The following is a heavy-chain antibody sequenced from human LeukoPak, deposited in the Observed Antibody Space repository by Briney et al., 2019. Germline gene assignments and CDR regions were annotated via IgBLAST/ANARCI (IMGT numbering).Heavy chain of an antibody. J-gene: IGHJ4*02. CDR3: ANLAIDGSGYYYDYFDY. Sequence: GGSLRLSCAASGFTFSIYAMSWVRQAPGKGLEWVSAISGSGGSTYYADSVKGRFTISRDNSKNTLYLQMNSLRAEDTAVYYCANLAIDGSGYYYDYFDYWGQGTLVAVSS. D-gene: IGHD3-22*01. CDR2: ISGSGGST. CDR1: GFTFSIYA. V-gene: IGHV3-23*01.